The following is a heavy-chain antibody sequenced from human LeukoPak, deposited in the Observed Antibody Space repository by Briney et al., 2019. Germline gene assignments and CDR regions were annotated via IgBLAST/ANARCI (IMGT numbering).Heavy chain of an antibody. CDR1: GFNFRNYG. CDR2: IRYDGSRR. CDR3: AKDYTRGYDYWSANNSPHDSSLYYMDD. Sequence: GGSLRLSCAASGFNFRNYGMHWVRQAPGKGLEWVAFIRYDGSRRYYADSVKGRFTISRDFSTSTVSLQMNSLRVEDSAVYYCAKDYTRGYDYWSANNSPHDSSLYYMDDWGKGTTVTVSS. J-gene: IGHJ6*04. D-gene: IGHD3-3*01. V-gene: IGHV3-30*02.